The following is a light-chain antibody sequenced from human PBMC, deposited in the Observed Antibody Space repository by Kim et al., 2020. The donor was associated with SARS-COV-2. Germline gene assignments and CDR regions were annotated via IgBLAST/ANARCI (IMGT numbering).Light chain of an antibody. CDR2: QDS. CDR1: KLGDKY. Sequence: SYELTQPPSVSVSPGQTASITYSGDKLGDKYACWYQQKPGQSPVLVIYQDSKRPSGIPERFSGSNSGNTATLTISGTQAMDEADYYCQAWDSSTAPFGGGTQLTVL. CDR3: QAWDSSTAP. J-gene: IGLJ3*02. V-gene: IGLV3-1*01.